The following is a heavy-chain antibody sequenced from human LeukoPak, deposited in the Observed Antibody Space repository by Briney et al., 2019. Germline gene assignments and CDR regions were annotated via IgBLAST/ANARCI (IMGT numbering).Heavy chain of an antibody. J-gene: IGHJ6*02. V-gene: IGHV3-74*01. Sequence: SXXASRFTFSTYXMHWVRQAPGKXLVWVSRINNDGSTTSNADSVKGRFTISRDNAKNTLYLQMNSLRAEDTAVYYCARGNYYGMDVWGQGTTVTVSS. CDR1: RFTFSTYX. CDR3: ARGNYYGMDV. CDR2: INNDGSTT.